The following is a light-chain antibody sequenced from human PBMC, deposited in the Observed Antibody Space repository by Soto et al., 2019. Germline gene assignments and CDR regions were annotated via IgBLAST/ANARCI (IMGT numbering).Light chain of an antibody. CDR2: GAS. J-gene: IGKJ4*01. V-gene: IGKV3-15*01. CDR1: QYVGSN. CDR3: QQYNNWPPLT. Sequence: EIVMTQSPATLSVSPGERATLSCRASQYVGSNLAWYQQKPGQAPRLLIYGASTRATGIPGRFSGSGSGTEFTLTISSLQSEDFAVYYCQQYNNWPPLTFGGGTKVEIK.